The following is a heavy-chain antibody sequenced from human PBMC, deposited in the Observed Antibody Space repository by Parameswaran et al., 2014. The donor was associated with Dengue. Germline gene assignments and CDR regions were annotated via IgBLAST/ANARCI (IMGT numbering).Heavy chain of an antibody. CDR2: ISSNGGST. CDR3: AKVLRYFDWSLDY. J-gene: IGHJ4*02. V-gene: IGHV3-23*01. D-gene: IGHD3-9*01. CDR1: SNA. Sequence: SNARWIRQPPGKGLEYVSAISSNGGSTYYADSVKGRFTISRDNSKNTLYLQMNSLRAEDTAVYYCAKVLRYFDWSLDYWGQGTLVTVSS.